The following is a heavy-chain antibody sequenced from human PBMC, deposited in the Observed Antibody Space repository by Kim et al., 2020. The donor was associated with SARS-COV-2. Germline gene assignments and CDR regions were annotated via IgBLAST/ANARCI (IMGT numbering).Heavy chain of an antibody. Sequence: GGSLRLSCAASGFTFSSYGMHWVRQAPGKGLEWVAVISYDGSNKYYADSVKGRFTISRDNSKNTLYLQMNSLRAEDTAVYYCAKSNPDETIDYWGQGTLVTVSS. CDR1: GFTFSSYG. J-gene: IGHJ4*02. CDR2: ISYDGSNK. V-gene: IGHV3-30*18. CDR3: AKSNPDETIDY.